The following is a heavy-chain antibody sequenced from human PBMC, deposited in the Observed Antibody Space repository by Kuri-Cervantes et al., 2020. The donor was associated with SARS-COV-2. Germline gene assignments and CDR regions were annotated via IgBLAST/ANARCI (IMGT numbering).Heavy chain of an antibody. Sequence: GGSLRLSCAASGFTFSSYGMNWVRRAPGKGLEWVSSISSSSSYIYYADSVKGRFTISRDNAKSSLYLQMNSLRAEDTAVYYCASGEIAASGTIYYFDYWGQGTLVTVSS. J-gene: IGHJ4*02. CDR2: ISSSSSYI. D-gene: IGHD1-7*01. V-gene: IGHV3-21*01. CDR3: ASGEIAASGTIYYFDY. CDR1: GFTFSSYG.